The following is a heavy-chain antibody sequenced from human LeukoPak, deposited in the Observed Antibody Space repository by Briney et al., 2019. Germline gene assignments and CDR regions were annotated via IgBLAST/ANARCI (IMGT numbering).Heavy chain of an antibody. J-gene: IGHJ5*02. CDR3: ARATMLLNWFDP. V-gene: IGHV3-66*01. D-gene: IGHD3-10*02. CDR1: GFTVSSNY. CDR2: IYSGGST. Sequence: GGSLRLSCAASGFTVSSNYMSWVRQAPGKGLEWVSVIYSGGSTYYADSVKGRFTISRDNSKNTLYLQMNSLRAEDTAVYYCARATMLLNWFDPWGQGTLVTVSS.